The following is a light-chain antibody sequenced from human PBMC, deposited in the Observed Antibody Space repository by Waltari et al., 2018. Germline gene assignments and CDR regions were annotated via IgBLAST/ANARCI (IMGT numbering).Light chain of an antibody. J-gene: IGLJ2*01. V-gene: IGLV2-14*03. CDR3: TSYTSTNTVI. CDR1: SGDIGGYHY. Sequence: QSALTQPASVSGSPGQSITISCTGTSGDIGGYHYVSWYQHHPGTAPKLMIYDVTRWPAGVSNHFPGSKSGNTASLTISGLQAEDEADYYCTSYTSTNTVIFGGGTKVTV. CDR2: DVT.